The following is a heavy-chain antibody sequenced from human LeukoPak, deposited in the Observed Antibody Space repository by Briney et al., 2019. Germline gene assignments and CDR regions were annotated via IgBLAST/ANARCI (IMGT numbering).Heavy chain of an antibody. CDR3: ARDSKQLVFDY. CDR2: IYYSGST. CDR1: GGSISSYY. D-gene: IGHD6-6*01. J-gene: IGHJ4*02. V-gene: IGHV4-59*01. Sequence: SENLSLTCTVSGGSISSYYWSWIRQPPGKGLEWIGYIYYSGSTNYNPSLKSRVTISVDTSKNQFSLKLSSVTAADTAVYYCARDSKQLVFDYWGQGTLVTVSS.